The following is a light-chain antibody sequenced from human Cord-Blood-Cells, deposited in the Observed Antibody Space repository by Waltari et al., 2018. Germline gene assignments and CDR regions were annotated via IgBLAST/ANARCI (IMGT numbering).Light chain of an antibody. Sequence: SSELTQDPAVSVALGQTVRITCQGDTLRNDYASWYQQKPGQAPVLVIYGKNNRPSGIPDRFSGSNSGNTASLTITGAQAEDEADYYCNSRDSSGNVVFGGGTKLTVL. CDR2: GKN. CDR3: NSRDSSGNVV. CDR1: TLRNDY. V-gene: IGLV3-19*01. J-gene: IGLJ2*01.